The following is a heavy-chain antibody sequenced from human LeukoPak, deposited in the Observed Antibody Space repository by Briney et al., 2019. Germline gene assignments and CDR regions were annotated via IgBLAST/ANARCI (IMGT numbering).Heavy chain of an antibody. J-gene: IGHJ4*02. Sequence: PGGSLRLSCAASGFTFSSSNMNWVRQVPGKGLEWVSYISSSSSTIYYADSVRGRFTISRDNAKNSLYLQMSSLRDEDTAVYYCARLSSAWYDDYWGQGTLVTVSS. CDR1: GFTFSSSN. CDR3: ARLSSAWYDDY. D-gene: IGHD6-19*01. CDR2: ISSSSSTI. V-gene: IGHV3-48*02.